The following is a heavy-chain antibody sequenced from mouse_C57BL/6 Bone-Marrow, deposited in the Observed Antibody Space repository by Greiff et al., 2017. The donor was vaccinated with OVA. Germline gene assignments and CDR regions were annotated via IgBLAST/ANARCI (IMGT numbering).Heavy chain of an antibody. D-gene: IGHD3-3*01. V-gene: IGHV1-19*01. Sequence: VQLQQSGPVLVKPGASVKMSCKASGYTFTDYYMNWVKQSHGKSLEWIGVINPYNGGTSYNQKFKGKATLTVDKSSSTAYMELNSLTSEDAAVYYCARNQFRGYFDYWGKGTTLTVSS. CDR1: GYTFTDYY. J-gene: IGHJ2*01. CDR2: INPYNGGT. CDR3: ARNQFRGYFDY.